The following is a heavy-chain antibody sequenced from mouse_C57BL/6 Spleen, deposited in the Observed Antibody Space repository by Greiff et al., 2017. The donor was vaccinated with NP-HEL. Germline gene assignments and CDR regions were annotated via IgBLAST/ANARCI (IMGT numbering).Heavy chain of an antibody. Sequence: VQLQQSGAELVRPGASVKLSCTASGFNIKDYYMHWVKQRPEQGLEWIGRIDPEDGDTEYAPKFQGKATMTADTSSNTAYLQLSSLTSEDTAVYYCTTYYYGNYGYFDVWGTGTTVTVSS. CDR2: IDPEDGDT. CDR3: TTYYYGNYGYFDV. CDR1: GFNIKDYY. D-gene: IGHD2-1*01. V-gene: IGHV14-1*01. J-gene: IGHJ1*03.